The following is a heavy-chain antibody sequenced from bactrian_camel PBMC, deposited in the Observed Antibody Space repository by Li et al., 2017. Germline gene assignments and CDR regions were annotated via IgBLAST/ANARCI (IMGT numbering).Heavy chain of an antibody. Sequence: QLVESGGGSVQAGGSLRLSCGASGSIYGDACVGWIRQVSGKEREGVASIDSDGETTYADSVKGRFTISRDNAKNTLYLQMNSLKPEDTAMYYCAADSRWVCYSASWSEYHYWGQGTQVTVS. J-gene: IGHJ4*01. CDR1: GSIYGDAC. D-gene: IGHD1*01. CDR3: AADSRWVCYSASWSEYHY. CDR2: IDSDGET. V-gene: IGHV3S53*01.